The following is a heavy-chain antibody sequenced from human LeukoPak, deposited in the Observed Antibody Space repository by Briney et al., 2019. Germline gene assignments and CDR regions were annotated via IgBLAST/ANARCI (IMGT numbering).Heavy chain of an antibody. CDR1: GDSVSSNSAA. Sequence: PSQTLSLTCAISGDSVSSNSAAWNWIRQSPSRGLEWLGRTYYRSKWYNDYAVSVKSRITINPDTSKNQFSLQLNSVTPEDTAVYYCARSAEDLWFGESPLEYFQHWGQGTLVTVSS. J-gene: IGHJ1*01. CDR2: TYYRSKWYN. D-gene: IGHD3-10*01. V-gene: IGHV6-1*01. CDR3: ARSAEDLWFGESPLEYFQH.